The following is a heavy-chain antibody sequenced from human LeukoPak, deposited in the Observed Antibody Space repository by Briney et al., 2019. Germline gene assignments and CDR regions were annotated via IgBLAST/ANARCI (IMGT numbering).Heavy chain of an antibody. Sequence: SETLSLTCTVSGGSISSGDYYWSWIRRPPGKGLEWIGYIYYSGSTYYNPSLKSRVTISVDTSKNQFSLKLSSVTAADTAVYYCARVGWLQLGGGFDYWGQGTLVTVSS. CDR2: IYYSGST. V-gene: IGHV4-30-4*01. CDR1: GGSISSGDYY. D-gene: IGHD5-24*01. J-gene: IGHJ4*02. CDR3: ARVGWLQLGGGFDY.